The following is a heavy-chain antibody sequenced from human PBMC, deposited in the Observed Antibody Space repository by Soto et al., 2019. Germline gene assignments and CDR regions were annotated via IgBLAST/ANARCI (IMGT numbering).Heavy chain of an antibody. V-gene: IGHV1-69*05. CDR3: ASWLKDAGIGGIYYSPMDV. CDR1: GGTFSNYA. Sequence: QVQLVQSGAEVKKPGSSVKVSCKASGGTFSNYAFSWVRQAPGQGLEWLGGIMPIFGRPDYAQKFRDRVTLTPAESTTPAPMALTSLRSEATAVYSCASWLKDAGIGGIYYSPMDVWGQGTTVTVSS. J-gene: IGHJ6*02. CDR2: IMPIFGRP. D-gene: IGHD6-13*01.